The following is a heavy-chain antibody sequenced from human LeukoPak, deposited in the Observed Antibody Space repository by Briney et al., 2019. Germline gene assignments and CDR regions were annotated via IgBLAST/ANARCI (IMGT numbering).Heavy chain of an antibody. V-gene: IGHV4-34*01. CDR3: ARSDRQPGGYGMDV. J-gene: IGHJ6*02. CDR2: INHSGST. D-gene: IGHD2-8*02. Sequence: SETLSLTCAVYGGSFSGYYWSWIRQPPGKGLEWIGEINHSGSTNYNPSLKSRVTISVDTSKNQFSLKLSSVTAADTAVYYCARSDRQPGGYGMDVRGQGTTVTVSS. CDR1: GGSFSGYY.